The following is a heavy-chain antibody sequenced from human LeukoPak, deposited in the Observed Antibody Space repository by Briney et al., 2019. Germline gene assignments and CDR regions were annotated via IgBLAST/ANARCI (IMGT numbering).Heavy chain of an antibody. D-gene: IGHD4-23*01. CDR2: IYPSGST. CDR1: GGSIISYY. V-gene: IGHV4-4*07. Sequence: SETLSLPCTAPGGSIISYYWSWIRQPAGKGREWIGRIYPSGSTNYNPSLKSRVTMSVDTSKNQFSLKLSSVTAADTAVYYCARDGVYGGSSDAFDIWGQGTMVTVSS. J-gene: IGHJ3*02. CDR3: ARDGVYGGSSDAFDI.